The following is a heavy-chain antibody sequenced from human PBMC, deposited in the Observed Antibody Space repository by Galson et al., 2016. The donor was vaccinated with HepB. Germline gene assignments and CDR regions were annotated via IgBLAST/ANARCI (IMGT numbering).Heavy chain of an antibody. CDR1: GFTFSRAW. J-gene: IGHJ4*02. Sequence: SLRLSCAASGFTFSRAWMNWVRQAPGKGLERVGRIKSYTDGGTTEYAAPMKGRFTFSRDESNNRLYLQMNSLKTEDTAVYYCTTSSTRGYTYGPSAYWGRGTLVAVSS. CDR2: IKSYTDGGTT. V-gene: IGHV3-15*01. D-gene: IGHD5-18*01. CDR3: TTSSTRGYTYGPSAY.